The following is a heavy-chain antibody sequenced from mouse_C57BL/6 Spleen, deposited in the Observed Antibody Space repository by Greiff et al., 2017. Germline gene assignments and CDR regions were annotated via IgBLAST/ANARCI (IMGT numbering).Heavy chain of an antibody. Sequence: VQLQQPGAELVKPGASVKLSCKASGYTFTSYWMQWVKQRPGQGLEWIGEIDPSDSYTNYTQKFKGKATLTVDTSSSTAYMQLSSLTSEDSAVYYCARRTAYFDYWGQGTTLTVSS. CDR3: ARRTAYFDY. V-gene: IGHV1-50*01. CDR1: GYTFTSYW. CDR2: IDPSDSYT. J-gene: IGHJ2*01.